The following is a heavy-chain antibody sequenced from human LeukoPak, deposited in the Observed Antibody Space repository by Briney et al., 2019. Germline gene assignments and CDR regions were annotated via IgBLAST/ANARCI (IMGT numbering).Heavy chain of an antibody. CDR1: GGSISSSSYY. CDR3: ARGRPRSYPISRYHYFDY. D-gene: IGHD1-1*01. V-gene: IGHV4-39*07. CDR2: IYYSGST. J-gene: IGHJ4*01. Sequence: SETLSLTCTVSGGSISSSSYYWGWIRQPPVKGLEWIGSIYYSGSTYYNPSLKSRVTISVDTSKNQFSLKLSSVTAADTAVYYCARGRPRSYPISRYHYFDYWGQGTLVTVSS.